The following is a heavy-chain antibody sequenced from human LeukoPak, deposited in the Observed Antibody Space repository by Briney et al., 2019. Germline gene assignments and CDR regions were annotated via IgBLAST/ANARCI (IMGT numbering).Heavy chain of an antibody. CDR3: AKVASNSARSSAALDY. CDR2: ILSDGSQE. V-gene: IGHV3-30*02. Sequence: GGSLRLSCAASGFTFSNYGMHWVRQAPGKGLEWVAVILSDGSQEFYADAVKGRITISRDNSKNTLYLQMNSLRAEDTALYYCAKVASNSARSSAALDYWGQGTLVTVSS. J-gene: IGHJ4*02. D-gene: IGHD6-13*01. CDR1: GFTFSNYG.